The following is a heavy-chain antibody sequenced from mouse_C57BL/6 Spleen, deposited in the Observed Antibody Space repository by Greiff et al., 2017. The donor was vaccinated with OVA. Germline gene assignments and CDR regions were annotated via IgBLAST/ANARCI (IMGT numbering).Heavy chain of an antibody. CDR1: GYSFTGYY. V-gene: IGHV1-42*01. CDR3: ARAWVYAMDY. Sequence: EVQLQQSGPELVKPGASVKISCKASGYSFTGYYMNWVKQSPEKSLEWIGEINPSTGGTTYNQKFKAKATLTVDKSSSTAYMQLKSLTSEDSAVYYCARAWVYAMDYWGQGTSVTVSS. J-gene: IGHJ4*01. D-gene: IGHD4-1*01. CDR2: INPSTGGT.